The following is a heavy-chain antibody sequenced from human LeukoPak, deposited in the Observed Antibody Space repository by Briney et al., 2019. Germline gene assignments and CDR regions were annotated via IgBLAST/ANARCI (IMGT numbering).Heavy chain of an antibody. Sequence: GGSLRLSCAASGFTVSSNYMSWVRQAPGKGLEWVSSISSSSSYIYYADSVKGRFTISRDNAKNTLYLQMNSLRAEDTAVYYCAAITPGYSSGRGVDYWGQGTLVTVSS. CDR2: ISSSSSYI. D-gene: IGHD6-19*01. CDR3: AAITPGYSSGRGVDY. V-gene: IGHV3-21*01. J-gene: IGHJ4*02. CDR1: GFTVSSNY.